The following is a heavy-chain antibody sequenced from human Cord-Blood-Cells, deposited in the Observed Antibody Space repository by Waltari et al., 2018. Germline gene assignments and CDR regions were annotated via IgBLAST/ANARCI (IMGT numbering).Heavy chain of an antibody. D-gene: IGHD3-3*01. CDR2: IIPILGTA. Sequence: QVHLVQSGAQVKKPASSVMVSCKASGGTFSRYSISWVRLAPGQGLEWMGGIIPILGTANYAQKFQGRVTITADESTSTAYMELSSLRSEDTAVYYCAKNVWSGYYDAFDIWGQGTMVTVSS. CDR3: AKNVWSGYYDAFDI. J-gene: IGHJ3*02. V-gene: IGHV1-69*01. CDR1: GGTFSRYS.